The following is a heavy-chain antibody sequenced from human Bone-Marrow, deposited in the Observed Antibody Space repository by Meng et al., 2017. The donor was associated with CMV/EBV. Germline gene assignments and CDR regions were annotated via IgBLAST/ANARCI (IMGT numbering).Heavy chain of an antibody. J-gene: IGHJ6*02. CDR3: AADRYDQDYYYYGMDV. CDR2: INPNSGGT. D-gene: IGHD1-1*01. V-gene: IGHV1-2*02. Sequence: ASVKVSCKASGYTFTGYYMHWVRQAPGQGLEWMGWINPNSGGTNYAQKFQERVTITRDMSTSTAYMELSSLRSEDTAVYYCAADRYDQDYYYYGMDVWGQGTTVTVSS. CDR1: GYTFTGYY.